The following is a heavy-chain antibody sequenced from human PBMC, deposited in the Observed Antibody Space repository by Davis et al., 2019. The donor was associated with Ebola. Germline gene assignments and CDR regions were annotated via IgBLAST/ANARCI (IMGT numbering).Heavy chain of an antibody. CDR2: ISYSGKT. J-gene: IGHJ4*02. V-gene: IGHV4-31*03. CDR3: AIANRGPVADTGDY. CDR1: GDSLSSGGFY. Sequence: MPSETLSLTCTVSGDSLSSGGFYWSWVRQHPGKGLEWIGYISYSGKTYYNPSLKSRVTISLDTSKNEFSLKLNSVTSADTAVYYCAIANRGPVADTGDYWGQGTLVTVSS. D-gene: IGHD6-19*01.